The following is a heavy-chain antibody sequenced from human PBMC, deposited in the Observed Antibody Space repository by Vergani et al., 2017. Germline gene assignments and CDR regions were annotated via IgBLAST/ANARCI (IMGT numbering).Heavy chain of an antibody. J-gene: IGHJ4*02. D-gene: IGHD5-12*01. CDR2: IYHSGST. Sequence: QVQLQESGPGLVKPSETLSLTCAVSGYSISSGYYWGWIRQPPGKGLEWIGSIYHSGSTYYNPSLKSRVTISVDTSKNQFSLKLSSVTAADTAVYYCARLHLEVGYGDYWGQGTLVTVSS. CDR1: GYSISSGYY. CDR3: ARLHLEVGYGDY. V-gene: IGHV4-38-2*01.